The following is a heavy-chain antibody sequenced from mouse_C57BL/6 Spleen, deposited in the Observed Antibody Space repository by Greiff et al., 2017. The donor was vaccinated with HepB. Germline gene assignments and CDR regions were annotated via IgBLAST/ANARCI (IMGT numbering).Heavy chain of an antibody. V-gene: IGHV1-26*01. CDR2: INPNNGGT. CDR1: GYTFTDYY. CDR3: AREVGRAWFAY. J-gene: IGHJ3*01. D-gene: IGHD1-1*02. Sequence: DVQLQQSGPELVKPGASVKISCKASGYTFTDYYMNWVKQSHGKSLEWIGDINPNNGGTSYNQKFKGKATLTVDKSSSTAYMELRSLTSEDSAVYYCAREVGRAWFAYWGQGTLVTVSA.